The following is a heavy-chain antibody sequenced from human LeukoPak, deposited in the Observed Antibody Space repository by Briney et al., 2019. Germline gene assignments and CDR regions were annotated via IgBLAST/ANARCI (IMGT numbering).Heavy chain of an antibody. V-gene: IGHV4-34*01. CDR2: INHSGST. Sequence: SETLSLTCAVYGGSFSGYYWSWIRQPPGRGLEWIGEINHSGSTNYNPSLKSRVTISVDTSKNQFSLKLSSVTAADTAVYYCAREGRGSIRYWGQGTLVTVSS. D-gene: IGHD2-2*02. J-gene: IGHJ4*02. CDR3: AREGRGSIRY. CDR1: GGSFSGYY.